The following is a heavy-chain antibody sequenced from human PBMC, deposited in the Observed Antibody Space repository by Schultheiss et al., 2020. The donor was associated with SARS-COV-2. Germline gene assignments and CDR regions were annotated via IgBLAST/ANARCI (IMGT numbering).Heavy chain of an antibody. CDR2: INHSGST. V-gene: IGHV4-34*01. CDR3: ASITRRDGYNSAEYFQH. J-gene: IGHJ1*01. Sequence: GSLRLSCAASGFTFSDYYMSWIRQAPGKGLEWIGEINHSGSTNYNPSLKSRVTISVDTSKNQFSLKLSSVTAADTAVYYCASITRRDGYNSAEYFQHWGQGTLVTVSS. CDR1: GFTFSDYY. D-gene: IGHD5-24*01.